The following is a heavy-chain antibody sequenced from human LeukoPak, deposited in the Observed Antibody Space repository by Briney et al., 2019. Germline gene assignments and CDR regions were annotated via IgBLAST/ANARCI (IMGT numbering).Heavy chain of an antibody. D-gene: IGHD3-22*01. CDR1: GFTFSSYA. Sequence: GGSLRLSCTASGFTFSSYAMTWVRQAPGKGLEWVSSVSGGGGNTYSADSVKGRFSISRDNSKNTLYLQMNSLRAEDTAVYYCAKHLGGNYFDRPFDYWGQGTLVTVSS. J-gene: IGHJ4*02. V-gene: IGHV3-23*01. CDR2: VSGGGGNT. CDR3: AKHLGGNYFDRPFDY.